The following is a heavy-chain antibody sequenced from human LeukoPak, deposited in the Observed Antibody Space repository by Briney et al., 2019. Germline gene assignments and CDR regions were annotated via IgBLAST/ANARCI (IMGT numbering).Heavy chain of an antibody. V-gene: IGHV4-61*01. CDR1: GGSISSGSYY. J-gene: IGHJ4*02. Sequence: SETLSLTCTVSGGSISSGSYYWSWIRQPPGKGLEWIGYIYYSGSSNYNPSPKSRVTISVDTSKIPFSLQLGSVTAEDTAVYYCARVVYVEYGASGTYYNGGFDYWGQGTPVTVSS. CDR2: IYYSGSS. D-gene: IGHD3-10*01. CDR3: ARVVYVEYGASGTYYNGGFDY.